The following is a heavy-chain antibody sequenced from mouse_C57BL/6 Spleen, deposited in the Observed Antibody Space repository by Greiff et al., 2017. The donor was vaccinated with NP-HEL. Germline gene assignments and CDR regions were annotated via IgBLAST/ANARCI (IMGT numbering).Heavy chain of an antibody. D-gene: IGHD2-4*01. Sequence: QVQLKQSGAELMKPGASVKLSCKATGYTFTGYWIEWVKQRPGHGLEWIGEILPGSGSTNYNEKFKGKATFSADTSSNTAYMQLSSLTTEDSAIYYWVIGIYDEYPWFAYWGQGTLVTVSA. V-gene: IGHV1-9*01. CDR1: GYTFTGYW. CDR2: ILPGSGST. J-gene: IGHJ3*01. CDR3: VIGIYDEYPWFAY.